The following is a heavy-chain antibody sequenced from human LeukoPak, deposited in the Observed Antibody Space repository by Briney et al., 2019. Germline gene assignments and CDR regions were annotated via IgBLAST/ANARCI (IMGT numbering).Heavy chain of an antibody. V-gene: IGHV3-9*01. CDR3: AKAGSGYNYGYSDY. J-gene: IGHJ4*02. CDR2: ISWNSGSI. Sequence: GGSLRLSCAASGFTFDDYAMHWVRQAPGKGLEWVSGISWNSGSIGYADSVKGRFTISRDNAKNSLYLQMNSLRAEDTALYYCAKAGSGYNYGYSDYWGQGTLVTVSS. D-gene: IGHD5-24*01. CDR1: GFTFDDYA.